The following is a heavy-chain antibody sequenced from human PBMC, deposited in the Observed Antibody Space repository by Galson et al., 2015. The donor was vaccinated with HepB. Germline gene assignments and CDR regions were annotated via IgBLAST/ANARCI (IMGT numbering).Heavy chain of an antibody. Sequence: TLSLTCTVSGGSVSSGSYYCSWIRQPAGKGLEWIGRKYASGSTHYSASPKSRVTISIDMSKNQCSLKVTSVTAADTAVYYCATSELRPGGYYYYGMDVWGQGTTVTV. CDR1: GGSVSSGSYY. J-gene: IGHJ6*02. CDR2: KYASGST. V-gene: IGHV4-61*02. CDR3: ATSELRPGGYYYYGMDV. D-gene: IGHD1-14*01.